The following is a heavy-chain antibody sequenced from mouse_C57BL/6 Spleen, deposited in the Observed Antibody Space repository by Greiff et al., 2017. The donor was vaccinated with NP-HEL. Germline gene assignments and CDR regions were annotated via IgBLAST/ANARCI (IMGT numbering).Heavy chain of an antibody. CDR1: GYTFTDYN. CDR2: INPNNGGT. CDR3: ARKYYGSPYYYAMDY. Sequence: VQLQQSGPELVKPGASVKIPCKASGYTFTDYNMDWVKQSHGKSLEWIGDINPNNGGTIYNQKFKGKATLTVDKSSSTAYMELRSLTSEDTAVYYCARKYYGSPYYYAMDYWGQGTSVTVSS. D-gene: IGHD1-1*01. V-gene: IGHV1-18*01. J-gene: IGHJ4*01.